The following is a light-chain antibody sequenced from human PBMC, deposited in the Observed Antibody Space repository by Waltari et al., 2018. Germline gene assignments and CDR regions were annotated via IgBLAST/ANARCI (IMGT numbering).Light chain of an antibody. CDR2: DAS. CDR3: QHYVRLPAT. J-gene: IGKJ1*01. V-gene: IGKV3-20*01. CDR1: QSLSRA. Sequence: EIVLTQSPYTLSLSPGERATLSCRASQSLSRALAWYQQKPGQAPRLLIYDASRRATGIPDRFSGSGSGTDFSLTITRLEPEDFAVYYCQHYVRLPATFGQGTKVEIK.